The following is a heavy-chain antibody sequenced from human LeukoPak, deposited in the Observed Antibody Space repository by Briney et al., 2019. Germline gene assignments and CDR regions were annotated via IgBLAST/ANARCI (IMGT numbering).Heavy chain of an antibody. CDR2: ISSDGSKT. Sequence: GRSLRLSCAASGFAFNTYSLHWVRQAPDTGLQWMAGISSDGSKTYYTHSVQDRFTISRDNSKNSLYLQMNSLRAEDTALYYCAKDNMVRGVLILYYFDYWGQGTLVTVSS. V-gene: IGHV3-30*10. D-gene: IGHD3-10*01. J-gene: IGHJ4*02. CDR1: GFAFNTYS. CDR3: AKDNMVRGVLILYYFDY.